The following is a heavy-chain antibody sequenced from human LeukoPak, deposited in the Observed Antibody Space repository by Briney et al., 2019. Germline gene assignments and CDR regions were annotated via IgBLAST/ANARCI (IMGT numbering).Heavy chain of an antibody. D-gene: IGHD2-21*01. CDR3: ASLWTLRS. CDR1: GASVSSSSYY. J-gene: IGHJ5*02. Sequence: SETLSLTCTVSGASVSSSSYYWGWIRQPPGKGLEWIGSISYSGTNYNNPSLKSRVSISIDTSKNQFSVKLTSVTAADTAMYYCASLWTLRSWGQGTLVTVSS. CDR2: ISYSGTN. V-gene: IGHV4-39*01.